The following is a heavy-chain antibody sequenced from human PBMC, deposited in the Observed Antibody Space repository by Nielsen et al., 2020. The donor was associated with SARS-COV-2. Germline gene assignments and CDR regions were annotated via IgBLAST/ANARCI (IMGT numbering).Heavy chain of an antibody. D-gene: IGHD2-2*01. CDR3: ARAARLIVVVPAAGLDFDY. CDR1: GYTFTSYG. J-gene: IGHJ4*02. V-gene: IGHV1-18*04. Sequence: ASVKVSCKASGYTFTSYGISWVRKAPGQGLEWMGWISAYNGNTNYAQKLQGRVTMTTDTSTSTAYMELRSLRSDDTAVYYCARAARLIVVVPAAGLDFDYWGQGTLVTVSS. CDR2: ISAYNGNT.